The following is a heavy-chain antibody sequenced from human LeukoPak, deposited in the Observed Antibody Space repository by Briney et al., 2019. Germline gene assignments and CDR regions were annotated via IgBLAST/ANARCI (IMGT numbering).Heavy chain of an antibody. CDR2: IIPIFGTA. Sequence: VASVKVSCKASVGTFSSYAISWVRQAPGQGLEWMGGIIPIFGTANYAQKFQGRVTITTDESTSTAYMELSSLGSEDTAVYYCARSPYYCSSTSCALDYWGQGTLVTVSS. J-gene: IGHJ4*02. V-gene: IGHV1-69*05. CDR3: ARSPYYCSSTSCALDY. CDR1: VGTFSSYA. D-gene: IGHD2-2*01.